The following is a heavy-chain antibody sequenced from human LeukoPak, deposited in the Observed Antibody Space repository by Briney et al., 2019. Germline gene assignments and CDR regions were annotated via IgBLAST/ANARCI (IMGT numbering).Heavy chain of an antibody. D-gene: IGHD3-22*01. CDR2: ISYDGSKK. CDR1: GYTFRSYG. V-gene: IGHV3-30*18. J-gene: IGHJ4*02. CDR3: AKGATMIVVEGIFDY. Sequence: PGGSLRLSCATSGYTFRSYGMPTVRQAPGKGLERVAVISYDGSKKYYADSVKGRFTISRDNSKNTLYLQMNSLRAEDTAVYYCAKGATMIVVEGIFDYWGQGTLVTVSS.